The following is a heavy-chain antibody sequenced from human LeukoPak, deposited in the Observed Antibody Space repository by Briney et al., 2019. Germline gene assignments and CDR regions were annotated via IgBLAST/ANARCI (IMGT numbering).Heavy chain of an antibody. J-gene: IGHJ5*02. CDR3: ARGAVTYNWFDP. CDR2: INHSGST. V-gene: IGHV4-34*01. CDR1: GGSFSGYY. Sequence: PSETLSLTCAVYGGSFSGYYWNWIRQPPGKGLEWIGEINHSGSTNYNPSLKSRVTISVDTSKNQFSLKLSSVTAADTAVYYCARGAVTYNWFDPWGQGTLVTVSS. D-gene: IGHD4-17*01.